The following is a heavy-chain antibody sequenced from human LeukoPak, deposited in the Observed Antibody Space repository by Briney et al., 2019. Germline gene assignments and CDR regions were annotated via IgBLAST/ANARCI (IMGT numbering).Heavy chain of an antibody. V-gene: IGHV3-15*01. J-gene: IGHJ4*02. CDR1: GLTFTKAG. Sequence: PGGSLRLSCAASGLTFTKAGMSWVRQAPGKGLEWVGRIKSKTDGGTTDYAAPVRGRFTISRDDSKNTLYMQMNSLKNEDTAVYYCTTDFRRGYTYGNHDYWGQGTLVTVSS. D-gene: IGHD5-18*01. CDR2: IKSKTDGGTT. CDR3: TTDFRRGYTYGNHDY.